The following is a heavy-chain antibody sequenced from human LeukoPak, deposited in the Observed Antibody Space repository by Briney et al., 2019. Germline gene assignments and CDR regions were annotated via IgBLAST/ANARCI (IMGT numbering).Heavy chain of an antibody. CDR3: ARAITDYGYCSGGSCYSFDY. V-gene: IGHV4-30-2*01. CDR2: IYHSGST. Sequence: SETLSLTCAVSGGSISSGGYSWSWIRQPPGTGLEWIGYIYHSGSTYYNPSLKSRVTISVDRSKNQFSLKLSSVTAADTAVYYCARAITDYGYCSGGSCYSFDYWGQGTLVTVSS. J-gene: IGHJ4*02. D-gene: IGHD2-15*01. CDR1: GGSISSGGYS.